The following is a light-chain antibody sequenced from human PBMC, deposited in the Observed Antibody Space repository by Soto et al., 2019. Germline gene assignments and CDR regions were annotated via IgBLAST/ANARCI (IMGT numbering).Light chain of an antibody. Sequence: IQMTPSPCSISTSXDPRGPITXQASQDISNYLNWYQQKPGKAPKLLIYDASNLETGVPSRFSGSGSGTDFTFTISSLQPEDIATYYCQQYDNLRLTFGGGTKVDI. CDR3: QQYDNLRLT. J-gene: IGKJ4*01. CDR1: QDISNY. CDR2: DAS. V-gene: IGKV1-33*01.